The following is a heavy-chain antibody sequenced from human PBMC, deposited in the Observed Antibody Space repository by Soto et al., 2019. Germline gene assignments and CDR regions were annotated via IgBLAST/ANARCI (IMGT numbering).Heavy chain of an antibody. CDR3: ERVGRRLLLLGEYGGNGMDV. CDR2: IYYSGST. J-gene: IGHJ6*02. V-gene: IGHV4-31*03. Sequence: QVQLQESGPGLVKPSQTLTLTCTVSGGSISSGDYYWSWIRQHPGKGLEWIGYIYYSGSTYYNPSRWSRVTLAVDTSKNQLPLKLSPVTAADTAVYYCERVGRRLLLLGEYGGNGMDVWGQGTTVNVSS. CDR1: GGSISSGDYY. D-gene: IGHD3-10*01.